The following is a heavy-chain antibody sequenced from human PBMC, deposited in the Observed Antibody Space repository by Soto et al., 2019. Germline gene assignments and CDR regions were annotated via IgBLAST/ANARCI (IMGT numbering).Heavy chain of an antibody. V-gene: IGHV1-69*19. CDR3: ASEGHVHTPAFVY. Sequence: QVQLVQSGAEMKKPGSSVKVSCQSSGGTFNTYAMNWVRQAPGQGPEWMGDISPMFGAANYAPKCQGRVTITADESTGTSYMPFSSLTSEDTALYFCASEGHVHTPAFVYGGQGTLVPVSS. CDR2: ISPMFGAA. D-gene: IGHD3-10*02. J-gene: IGHJ4*02. CDR1: GGTFNTYA.